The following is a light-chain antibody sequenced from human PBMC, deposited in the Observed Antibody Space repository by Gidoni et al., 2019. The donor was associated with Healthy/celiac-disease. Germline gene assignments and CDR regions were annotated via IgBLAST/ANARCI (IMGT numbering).Light chain of an antibody. V-gene: IGKV4-1*01. CDR3: QQYYSTPQT. CDR1: QSVLYRSNNKNY. Sequence: DIVMTQSPDSLAVSLGERATINCKSSQSVLYRSNNKNYLAWYQQKPGQPPKLLLHWASTRESGVPDRFSGSGSGTEFTLTISSLQAEDVAVYYCQQYYSTPQTFGQGTKVEIK. J-gene: IGKJ1*01. CDR2: WAS.